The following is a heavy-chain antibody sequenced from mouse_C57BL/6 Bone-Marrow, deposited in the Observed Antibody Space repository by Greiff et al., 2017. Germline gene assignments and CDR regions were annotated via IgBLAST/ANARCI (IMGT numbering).Heavy chain of an antibody. D-gene: IGHD1-1*01. J-gene: IGHJ4*01. V-gene: IGHV1-69*01. CDR3: ARPAYYYGSSYGYAMDY. Sequence: VQLQQPGAELVMPGASVKLSCKASGYTFTSYWMHWVKQRPGQGLEWIGEIDPSDSYTNYNQKFKGKSTLTVDKSSSTAYMQLSSLTSEDSAVYYCARPAYYYGSSYGYAMDYWGQGTSVTASS. CDR1: GYTFTSYW. CDR2: IDPSDSYT.